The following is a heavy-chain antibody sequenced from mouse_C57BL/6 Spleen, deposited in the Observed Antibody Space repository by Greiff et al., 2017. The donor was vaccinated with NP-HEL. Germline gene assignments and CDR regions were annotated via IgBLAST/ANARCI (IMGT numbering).Heavy chain of an antibody. J-gene: IGHJ2*01. CDR3: ARGSYYGSSTFDY. Sequence: EVKLMESGPGLVKPSQSLSLTCSVTGYSITSGYYWNWIRQFPGNKLEWMGYISYDGSNNYNPSLKNRISITRDTSKNQFFLKLNSVTTEDTATYYCARGSYYGSSTFDYWGQGTTLTVSS. CDR1: GYSITSGYY. CDR2: ISYDGSN. D-gene: IGHD1-1*01. V-gene: IGHV3-6*01.